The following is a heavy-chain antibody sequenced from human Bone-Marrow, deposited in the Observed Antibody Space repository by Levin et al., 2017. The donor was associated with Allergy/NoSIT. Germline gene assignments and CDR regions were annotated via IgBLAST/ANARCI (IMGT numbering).Heavy chain of an antibody. CDR2: ISSSSSYI. CDR1: GFTFSSYS. CDR3: ASGGAKLLRSASPLDY. V-gene: IGHV3-21*01. D-gene: IGHD3-10*01. Sequence: GGSLRLSCAASGFTFSSYSMNWVRQAPGKGLEWVSSISSSSSYIYYADSVKGRFTISRDNAKNSLYLQMNSLRAEDTAVYYWASGGAKLLRSASPLDYWGQGTLVTVSS. J-gene: IGHJ4*02.